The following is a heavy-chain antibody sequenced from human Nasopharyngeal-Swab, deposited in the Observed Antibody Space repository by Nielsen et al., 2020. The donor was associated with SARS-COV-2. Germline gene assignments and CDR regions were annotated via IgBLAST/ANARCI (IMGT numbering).Heavy chain of an antibody. Sequence: GRQAPGKGLEWVSSISSSSSYIYYADSVKGRFTISRDNAKNSLYLQMNSLRAEDTAVYYYARDGLDYDFWSAYVMDVWGQGTTVTVSS. V-gene: IGHV3-21*01. CDR3: ARDGLDYDFWSAYVMDV. CDR2: ISSSSSYI. D-gene: IGHD3-3*01. J-gene: IGHJ6*02.